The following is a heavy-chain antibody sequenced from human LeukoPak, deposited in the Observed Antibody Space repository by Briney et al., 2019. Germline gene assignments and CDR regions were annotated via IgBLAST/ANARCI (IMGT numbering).Heavy chain of an antibody. CDR2: IIPIFGTA. V-gene: IGHV1-69*13. Sequence: GASVKVSCKASGGTFSSSSISWVRQAPGQGLEWMGGIIPIFGTANYAQKFQGRVTITADESTSTAYMELSSLRSEDTAVYYCARCDGYNYYYYYGMDVWGQGTTVTVSS. CDR3: ARCDGYNYYYYYGMDV. J-gene: IGHJ6*02. CDR1: GGTFSSSS. D-gene: IGHD5-24*01.